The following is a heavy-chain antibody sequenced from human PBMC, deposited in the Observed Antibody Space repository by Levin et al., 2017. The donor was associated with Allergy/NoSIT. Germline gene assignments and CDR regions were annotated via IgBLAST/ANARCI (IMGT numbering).Heavy chain of an antibody. D-gene: IGHD4-17*01. CDR1: GFTFSNAW. V-gene: IGHV3-15*01. J-gene: IGHJ3*02. Sequence: KTGGSLRLSCAASGFTFSNAWMTWIRQAPGKGLEWLGRIRRKSEGMTTEYAAPVKGRFTISRDDLRSTVFLQMNSLKIEDTAVYYCVTGLDYGDYIQHAFDIWGHGTTVTVSS. CDR2: IRRKSEGMTT. CDR3: VTGLDYGDYIQHAFDI.